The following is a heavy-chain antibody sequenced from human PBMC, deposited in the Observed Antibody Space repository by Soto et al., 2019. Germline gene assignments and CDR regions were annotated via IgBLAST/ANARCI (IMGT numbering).Heavy chain of an antibody. D-gene: IGHD3-22*01. CDR3: ARGQPSSGYYYVPGYYYYYYGMDV. J-gene: IGHJ6*02. V-gene: IGHV3-33*01. CDR2: IWYDGSNK. CDR1: GFTFSSYG. Sequence: GGSLRLSCAASGFTFSSYGMHWVRQAPGKGLEWVAVIWYDGSNKYYADSVKGRFTISRDNSKNTLYLQMNSLRAEDTAVYYCARGQPSSGYYYVPGYYYYYYGMDVWGQGTTVTVSS.